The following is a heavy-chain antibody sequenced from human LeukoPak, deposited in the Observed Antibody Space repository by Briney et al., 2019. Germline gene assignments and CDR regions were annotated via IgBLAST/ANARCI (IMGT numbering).Heavy chain of an antibody. CDR3: TRLAGGDAFDI. CDR2: IRSKANGYTT. J-gene: IGHJ3*02. D-gene: IGHD2-21*02. Sequence: GGSLRLSCSASGFTFSGSAMHWVRQASGKGLEWVGRIRSKANGYTTAYGASVKGRFTISRDDSQRATYVQMNSLKIEDTAVYYCTRLAGGDAFDIWGPGTMVTVSS. CDR1: GFTFSGSA. V-gene: IGHV3-73*01.